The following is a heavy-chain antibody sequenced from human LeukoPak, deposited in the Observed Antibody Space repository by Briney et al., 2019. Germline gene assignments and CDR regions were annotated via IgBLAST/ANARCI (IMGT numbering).Heavy chain of an antibody. CDR3: TRLQIAVAGPNWFDP. V-gene: IGHV3-7*01. Sequence: GALRLSCAASMFTFSSYWMSWVRQAPGKGLEWVANIKQDGSVQFYMDSLKGRFSVSRDNAKNSLYLQMNGLRVEDTAVYYCTRLQIAVAGPNWFDPWGQGTLVTVSS. CDR2: IKQDGSVQ. D-gene: IGHD6-19*01. CDR1: MFTFSSYW. J-gene: IGHJ5*02.